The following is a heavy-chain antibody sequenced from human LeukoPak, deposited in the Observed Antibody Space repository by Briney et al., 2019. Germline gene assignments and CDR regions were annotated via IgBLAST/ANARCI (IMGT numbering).Heavy chain of an antibody. V-gene: IGHV1-2*02. CDR2: INPNSGGT. D-gene: IGHD1-26*01. J-gene: IGHJ5*02. CDR3: ARGISSGNYVFWFDP. CDR1: GYTFTDYY. Sequence: ASVKVSCKASGYTFTDYYIHWVRQAPGQGLECIGWINPNSGGTNYAQKLQGRVTMTTDTSTNTTYMELRSLTSDDTAVYYCARGISSGNYVFWFDPWGQGTLVTVSS.